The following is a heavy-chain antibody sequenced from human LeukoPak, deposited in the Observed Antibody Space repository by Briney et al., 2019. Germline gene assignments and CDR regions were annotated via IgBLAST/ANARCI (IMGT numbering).Heavy chain of an antibody. CDR3: ARDRFHSSGWYWYCDY. CDR2: ISYGGRNA. D-gene: IGHD6-19*01. Sequence: PGGSLRLSCAASGFTLCTYAILWVRQAPGKGLEGVADISYGGRNAYYTDSVKGRFTISRDNSKNTLYLQMNSLRTQDTAVYFCARDRFHSSGWYWYCDYCGQGTGVMVSA. J-gene: IGHJ4*02. V-gene: IGHV3-30*04. CDR1: GFTLCTYA.